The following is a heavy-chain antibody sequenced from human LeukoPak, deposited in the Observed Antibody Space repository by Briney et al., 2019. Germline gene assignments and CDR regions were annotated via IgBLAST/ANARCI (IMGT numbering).Heavy chain of an antibody. Sequence: ASVKVSCKASGYTFTSYGISWVRQAPGQGLEWMGIINPSGGSTSYAQKFQGRVTMTRDTSTSTVYMELSSLRSEDTAVYYCAREYYYDSSGGYYYYYGMDVWGQGTTVTVSS. CDR3: AREYYYDSSGGYYYYYGMDV. CDR1: GYTFTSYG. CDR2: INPSGGST. J-gene: IGHJ6*02. D-gene: IGHD3-22*01. V-gene: IGHV1-46*01.